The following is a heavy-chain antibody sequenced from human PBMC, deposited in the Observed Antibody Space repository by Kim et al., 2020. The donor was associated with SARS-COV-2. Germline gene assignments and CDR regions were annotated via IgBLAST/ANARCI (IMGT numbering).Heavy chain of an antibody. CDR3: AKGESNYWSFFHY. D-gene: IGHD2-8*02. V-gene: IGHV3-23*01. CDR2: VSGSGGST. CDR1: GFTFSSYA. Sequence: GGSLRLSCAASGFTFSSYAMSWVRQAPGKGPEWVSLVSGSGGSTYHADSVKGRFAISRDNSKKTLYLQMNSLRAEDTALYYCAKGESNYWSFFHYWGQGTLVTVSS. J-gene: IGHJ4*02.